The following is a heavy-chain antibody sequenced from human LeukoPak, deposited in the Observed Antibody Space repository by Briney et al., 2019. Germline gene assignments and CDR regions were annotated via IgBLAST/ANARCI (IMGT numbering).Heavy chain of an antibody. V-gene: IGHV1-46*01. CDR2: INPSGGGT. CDR3: ARPPGYYYGLDV. Sequence: GASAKVSCKASGYTFTTYYMHWVRQAPGQGLEWMGIINPSGGGTSCAQKFQGRVTMTRDTSTSTVYMELSSLRSDDTAVYYCARPPGYYYGLDVWGQGTTVTVSS. J-gene: IGHJ6*02. CDR1: GYTFTTYY.